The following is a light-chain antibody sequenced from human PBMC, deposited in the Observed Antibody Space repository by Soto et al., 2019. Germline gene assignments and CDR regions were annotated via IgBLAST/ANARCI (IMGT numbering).Light chain of an antibody. CDR2: GNT. CDR3: HSYDSGLGV. V-gene: IGLV1-40*01. Sequence: QSVLTQPPSVSGAAGQRVTISCTGSNSNIGAGYDVHWYQQLPGTAPKLLIYGNTNRPSGVPDRFSGSKSGTSASLAITGLLAEDEADYYCHSYDSGLGVFGGGTKVTVL. J-gene: IGLJ2*01. CDR1: NSNIGAGYD.